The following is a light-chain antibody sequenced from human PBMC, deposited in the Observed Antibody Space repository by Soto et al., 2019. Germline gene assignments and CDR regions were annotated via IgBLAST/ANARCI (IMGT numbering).Light chain of an antibody. V-gene: IGKV1-5*01. CDR1: QSINRR. J-gene: IGKJ1*01. CDR3: QQYNSYPWT. CDR2: DAS. Sequence: DIQMTRSPSTLSASVGDRVTITCRASQSINRRLAWYQQKPGKAPNLLICDASTLESGVSARFSGGDSGTEFTLTISSLQPDDFTTFYCQQYNSYPWTFGQGTKVDIK.